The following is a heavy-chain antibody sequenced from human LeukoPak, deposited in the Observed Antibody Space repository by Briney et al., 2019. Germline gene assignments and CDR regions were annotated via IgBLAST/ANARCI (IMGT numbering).Heavy chain of an antibody. CDR1: GYSITSSSW. CDR3: ARKENVYYYFGY. CDR2: IYHSGTT. Sequence: PSDTLSLTCAVSGYSITSSSWWGWIRPPPGKGLEWIGYIYHSGTTYYNPSLQSRVTMSVDTSKNQFSLKLSSVTAVDTAVYYCARKENVYYYFGYWGQGTLVTVSS. V-gene: IGHV4-28*01. D-gene: IGHD3-10*01. J-gene: IGHJ4*02.